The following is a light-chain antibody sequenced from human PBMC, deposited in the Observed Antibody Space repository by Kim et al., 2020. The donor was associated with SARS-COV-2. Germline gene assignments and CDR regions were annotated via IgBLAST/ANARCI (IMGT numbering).Light chain of an antibody. Sequence: EIVLTQSPGTLSLSPGERATLSCRASQSVSSNYLAWYQQKPGQAPRLLIYGASRRATGIPDRFSGSGSETDFTLTISRLEPEDFAVYYCQQYGTSPPDTFGQGTKLEI. CDR3: QQYGTSPPDT. CDR1: QSVSSNY. CDR2: GAS. V-gene: IGKV3-20*01. J-gene: IGKJ2*01.